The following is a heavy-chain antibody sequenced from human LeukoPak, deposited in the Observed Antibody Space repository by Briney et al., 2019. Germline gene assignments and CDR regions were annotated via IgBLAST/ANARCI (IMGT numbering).Heavy chain of an antibody. CDR1: GFSFSNYG. CDR3: ARDRGSSWFIDY. V-gene: IGHV3-33*01. D-gene: IGHD6-13*01. J-gene: IGHJ4*02. CDR2: ICYDGSNK. Sequence: PGGSLTLSCAASGFSFSNYGMHWIRQAPGKGLEWVAVICYDGSNKYHAASVKGQFSISSDNSKNTLYLQMNSLRAEDTAVYYCARDRGSSWFIDYWGQGTLVTVSS.